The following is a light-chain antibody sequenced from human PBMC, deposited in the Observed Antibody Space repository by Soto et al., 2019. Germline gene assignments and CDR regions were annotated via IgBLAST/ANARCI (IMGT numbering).Light chain of an antibody. Sequence: DIVMTQSPDSLAVSLGERATINCKSSQSVLFTSNNKNYLAWYQQKPGQPPKMLIYWASTRESGVPDRFSGSGSGTDFTLSISGLQAEDVALYYCQQYHTPPLSFGGGTMVEVK. CDR2: WAS. J-gene: IGKJ4*01. CDR1: QSVLFTSNNKNY. CDR3: QQYHTPPLS. V-gene: IGKV4-1*01.